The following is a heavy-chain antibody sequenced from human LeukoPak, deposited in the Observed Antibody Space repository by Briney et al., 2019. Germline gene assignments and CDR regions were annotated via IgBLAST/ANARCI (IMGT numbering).Heavy chain of an antibody. Sequence: GGSLRLSCAASGFTFSSYDMHWVRQAPGKGLEWVSLIYSGGTTYYADSVKGRFTISRDNSKNTLYLQMNSLRAEDAAVYYCAINTLIRGVIIMDVWGKGTTVTISS. V-gene: IGHV3-66*01. D-gene: IGHD3-10*01. J-gene: IGHJ6*03. CDR3: AINTLIRGVIIMDV. CDR2: IYSGGTT. CDR1: GFTFSSYD.